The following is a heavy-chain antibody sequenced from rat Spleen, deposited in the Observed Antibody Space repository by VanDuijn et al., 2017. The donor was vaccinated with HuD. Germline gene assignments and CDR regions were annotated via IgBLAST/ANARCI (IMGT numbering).Heavy chain of an antibody. D-gene: IGHD1-4*01. CDR2: INIDGDGT. CDR1: GFTFSRYW. Sequence: EVQLVESGGGLVQPGRSLKLSCAASGFTFSRYWMYWIRQAPGKGLEWISSINIDGDGTYYPDSVKGRFTVSRNNAENTVYLQMNSLRSEDTATYYCAKDGSRYGYTYFDYWGQGVMVTVSS. J-gene: IGHJ2*01. V-gene: IGHV5-58*01. CDR3: AKDGSRYGYTYFDY.